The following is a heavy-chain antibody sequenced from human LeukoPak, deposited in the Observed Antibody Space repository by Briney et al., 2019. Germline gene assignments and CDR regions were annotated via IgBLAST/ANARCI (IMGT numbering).Heavy chain of an antibody. CDR1: GFTFSSYE. CDR3: ARSSGWYG. CDR2: ISSSGSTX. Sequence: PGGSLRLSCAASGFTFSSYEMNWXRQAPGEGLEWISYISSSGSTXYYADSVKGRXTISRDNAKNSLYLQMNSLRAEDTAVYYCARSSGWYGWGQGTLVTVSS. J-gene: IGHJ4*02. V-gene: IGHV3-48*03. D-gene: IGHD6-19*01.